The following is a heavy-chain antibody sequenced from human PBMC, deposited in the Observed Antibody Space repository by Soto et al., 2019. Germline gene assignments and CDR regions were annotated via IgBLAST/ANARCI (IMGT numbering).Heavy chain of an antibody. V-gene: IGHV1-24*01. J-gene: IGHJ6*02. CDR2: FDPEDGET. CDR1: GSTPTELY. Sequence: ASVKVSGRVSGSTPTELYMHWVRQAPGKGLEWMGGFDPEDGETIYAQKFQGRVTMTEDTSTDTAYMELSSLRSDDTAVYYCEIGGVYQLLSYYYKYGMYVLGQETTFTSSS. CDR3: EIGGVYQLLSYYYKYGMYV. D-gene: IGHD2-2*01.